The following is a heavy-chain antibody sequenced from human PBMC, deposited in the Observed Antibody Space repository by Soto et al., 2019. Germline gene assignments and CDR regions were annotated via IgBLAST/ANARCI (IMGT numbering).Heavy chain of an antibody. V-gene: IGHV3-33*01. CDR1: GFTFSSYG. D-gene: IGHD3-3*01. CDR3: ARGVGDFCSGYYSDYYYYYMDV. J-gene: IGHJ6*03. CDR2: IWYDGSNK. Sequence: QVQLVESGGGVVQPGRSLRLSCAASGFTFSSYGMHWVRQAPGKGLEWVAVIWYDGSNKYYADSVKGRFTISRDNSKNTLYLQMNRLRAEDTAVYYCARGVGDFCSGYYSDYYYYYMDVWGKGTTVTVSS.